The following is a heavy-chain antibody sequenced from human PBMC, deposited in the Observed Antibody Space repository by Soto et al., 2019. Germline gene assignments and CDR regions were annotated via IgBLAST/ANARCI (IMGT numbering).Heavy chain of an antibody. D-gene: IGHD2-8*01. CDR1: GYTFTSYD. CDR3: ARAADIVLMVYAIAPPYGMDV. CDR2: MNPNSGNT. J-gene: IGHJ6*02. V-gene: IGHV1-8*01. Sequence: QVQLVQSGAEVKKPGASVKVSCKASGYTFTSYDINWVRQATGQGLEWMGWMNPNSGNTGYAQKFQGRVTMTRNTSISTAYMELSSLRSEDTAVYYCARAADIVLMVYAIAPPYGMDVWGQGTTVTVSS.